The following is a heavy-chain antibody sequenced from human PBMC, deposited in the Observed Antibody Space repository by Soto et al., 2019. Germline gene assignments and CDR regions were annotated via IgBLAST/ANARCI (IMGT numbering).Heavy chain of an antibody. J-gene: IGHJ4*02. D-gene: IGHD3-16*01. Sequence: GESLKISCKGSGYSFSSHWVGWVRQMPGKGLEWMGIIYPGDSDARYSPSFKGQVTISVDESTTTAFLQWSSLKASDTAMYFCXRSQFDYVWGTSGYFDSWGQGTLVTVSS. CDR2: IYPGDSDA. CDR1: GYSFSSHW. CDR3: XRSQFDYVWGTSGYFDS. V-gene: IGHV5-51*01.